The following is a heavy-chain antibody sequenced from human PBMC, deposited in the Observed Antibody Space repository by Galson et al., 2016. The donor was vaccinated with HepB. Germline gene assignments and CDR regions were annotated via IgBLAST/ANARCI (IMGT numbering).Heavy chain of an antibody. CDR1: GYSFTSYW. V-gene: IGHV5-51*01. D-gene: IGHD1-26*01. J-gene: IGHJ4*02. CDR3: VRGGVQPDFDY. Sequence: QSGAEVKKPGESLKISCKASGYSFTSYWIGWVRQMPGKGLEWMGIIYPGDSDTRYSPSFEGQATISVDKSIVTAYLQWSSLKASDTAVCYCVRGGVQPDFDYWGQGTLVTVSS. CDR2: IYPGDSDT.